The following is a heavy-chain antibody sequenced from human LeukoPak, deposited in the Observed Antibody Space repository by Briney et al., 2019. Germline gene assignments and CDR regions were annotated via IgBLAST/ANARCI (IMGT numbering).Heavy chain of an antibody. V-gene: IGHV3-23*01. J-gene: IGHJ6*02. CDR1: GFTVSDIY. CDR2: ISDSGGST. Sequence: GGSLRLSCAVSGFTVSDIYMSWVRQAPGKGLEWVSTISDSGGSTYYADSVKGRFTISRDNSKSTLYLQMNSLRAEDTAVYYCGRYYVMDVWGQGTSVTVSS. CDR3: GRYYVMDV.